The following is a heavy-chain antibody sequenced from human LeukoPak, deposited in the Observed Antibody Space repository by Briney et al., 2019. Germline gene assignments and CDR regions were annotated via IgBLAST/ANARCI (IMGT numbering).Heavy chain of an antibody. V-gene: IGHV4-59*01. D-gene: IGHD1-26*01. Sequence: SETLSLTCTLFGGSISNYYWSWLRQPPGKGLEWIGNIFYSGTTNYNPSLKSRVTISLDTSKNQFSLKLTSVSAADTAVYYCAREGGSYYHWFDPWGQGTLVTVSS. J-gene: IGHJ5*02. CDR3: AREGGSYYHWFDP. CDR1: GGSISNYY. CDR2: IFYSGTT.